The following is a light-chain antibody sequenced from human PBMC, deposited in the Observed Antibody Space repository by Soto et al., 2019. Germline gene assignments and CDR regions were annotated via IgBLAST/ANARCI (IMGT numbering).Light chain of an antibody. V-gene: IGKV3-20*01. Sequence: ELVLTHSPGTLSLSPGARATLSCRVSQSVSSNFLAWYQEKPGQAPRHLIYGASSRATGIPDRFSGSESGTHFPLTISRLEPEDFAVYYCRQYGRSLVYAVGGGTKVGI. CDR3: RQYGRSLVYA. CDR1: QSVSSNF. CDR2: GAS. J-gene: IGKJ4*01.